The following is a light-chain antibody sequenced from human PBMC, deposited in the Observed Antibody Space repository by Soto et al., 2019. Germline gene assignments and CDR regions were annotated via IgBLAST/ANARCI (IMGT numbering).Light chain of an antibody. CDR1: NSDVGSSVS. V-gene: IGLV2-14*01. J-gene: IGLJ1*01. CDR2: EVN. CDR3: CCFTGTASQHG. Sequence: QSVLTQPASVSGSPGQSISFSCAGSNSDVGSSVSVSWYRQHPGKAPQLIIYEVNKRPSGVSNRFSGNKSGNTASLTISGLQPDDEADYYCCCFTGTASQHGFGTGAQGAVL.